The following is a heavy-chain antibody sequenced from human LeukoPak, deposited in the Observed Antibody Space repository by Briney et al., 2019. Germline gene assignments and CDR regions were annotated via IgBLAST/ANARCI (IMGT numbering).Heavy chain of an antibody. CDR1: GFTFSSYG. CDR2: IRYDGSNK. CDR3: ARTLYSSSWLPDY. J-gene: IGHJ4*02. D-gene: IGHD6-13*01. Sequence: GGSLRLSCAAFGFTFSSYGMHWVRQAPGKGLEWVAFIRYDGSNKYYADSVKGRFTISRDNSKNTLYLQMNSLRAEDTAVYYCARTLYSSSWLPDYWGQGTLVTVSS. V-gene: IGHV3-30*02.